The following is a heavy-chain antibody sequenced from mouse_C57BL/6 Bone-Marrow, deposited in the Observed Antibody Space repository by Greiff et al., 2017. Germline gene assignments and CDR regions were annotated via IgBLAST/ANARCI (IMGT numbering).Heavy chain of an antibody. Sequence: EVQLQQSVAELVRPGASVTLSCTASGYNITNTYMHWVKQRPEQGLEWIGRIDPADGNTNYAPQFQGKATITAATSSNTAYLLRSSTTSEDAAIYCCTGGIRRVFAYWGQGTLVTVSA. D-gene: IGHD5-2*01. CDR2: IDPADGNT. CDR1: GYNITNTY. CDR3: TGGIRRVFAY. V-gene: IGHV14-3*01. J-gene: IGHJ3*01.